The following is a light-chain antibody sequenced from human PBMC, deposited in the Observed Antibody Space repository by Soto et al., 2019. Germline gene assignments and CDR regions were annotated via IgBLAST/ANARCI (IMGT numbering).Light chain of an antibody. V-gene: IGLV2-8*01. J-gene: IGLJ1*01. Sequence: QSALTQPPSASGSPGQSVTISCTGTSSDVGGYNYVSWYQQHPGKAPKRMIYEVSKRPSGVPDRFSGSKSGNTASLTVSGLPAEDEADYYCSSYAGSNNLGVFGTGTKLTVL. CDR2: EVS. CDR3: SSYAGSNNLGV. CDR1: SSDVGGYNY.